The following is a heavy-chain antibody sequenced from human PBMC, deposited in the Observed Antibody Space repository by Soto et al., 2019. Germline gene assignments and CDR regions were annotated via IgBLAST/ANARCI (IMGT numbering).Heavy chain of an antibody. V-gene: IGHV1-18*01. CDR2: ISSYNGDT. Sequence: ASVTVSCQASGYTFTSSGISWVRQAPGQRPEWMGWISSYNGDTNYAQTFQGRVTITRDTSASTAYMELNSLTSEDTAVYYCARTAGPTPFDPWGQGTPVTVSS. CDR3: ARTAGPTPFDP. CDR1: GYTFTSSG. J-gene: IGHJ5*02. D-gene: IGHD6-19*01.